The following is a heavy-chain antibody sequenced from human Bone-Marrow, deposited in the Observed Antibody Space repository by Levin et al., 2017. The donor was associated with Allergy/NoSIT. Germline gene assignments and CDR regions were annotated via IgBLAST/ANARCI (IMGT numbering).Heavy chain of an antibody. D-gene: IGHD7-27*01. V-gene: IGHV1-2*02. CDR1: GYLFTAHH. Sequence: ASVKVSCKTSGYLFTAHHVHWVRQAPGQGLEWMGWINPNSGATNYAQKFQGKVTMTGDTSISTAYMELNRLRSDDTAVYYCAREWSLYWGTIDFWGQGTLVTVSS. CDR3: AREWSLYWGTIDF. CDR2: INPNSGAT. J-gene: IGHJ4*02.